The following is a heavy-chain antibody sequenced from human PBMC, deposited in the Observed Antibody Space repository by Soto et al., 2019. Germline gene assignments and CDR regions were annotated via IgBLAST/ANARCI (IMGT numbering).Heavy chain of an antibody. CDR1: GFTVSSDS. J-gene: IGHJ6*02. CDR2: IYIDNNT. Sequence: EVQLVETGGDLIQPGGSLRLSCAASGFTVSSDSMTWVRQAPGKGLECISIIYIDNNTDYAVSVKGRFSISRDTSKNILYLQMNSLRAEDTAEYYCARHYSAMGVWGQGTTVTVSS. CDR3: ARHYSAMGV. V-gene: IGHV3-53*02.